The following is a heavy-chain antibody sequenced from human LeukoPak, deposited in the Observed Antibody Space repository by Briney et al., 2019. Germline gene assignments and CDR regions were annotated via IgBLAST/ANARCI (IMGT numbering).Heavy chain of an antibody. CDR1: SGSISGYY. CDR3: ARVKGAAGGFDP. CDR2: ISYSGST. V-gene: IGHV4-59*01. J-gene: IGHJ5*02. Sequence: PSETLSLTCTVSSGSISGYYWSWIRQPPGKGLEWVGYISYSGSTNYNPSLKSRVTISVDTSKNQFPLKLSSVTAADTAVYYCARVKGAAGGFDPWGQGTLVTVSS. D-gene: IGHD3-10*01.